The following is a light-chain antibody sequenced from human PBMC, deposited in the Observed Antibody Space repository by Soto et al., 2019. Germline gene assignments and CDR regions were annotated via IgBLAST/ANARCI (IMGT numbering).Light chain of an antibody. V-gene: IGKV4-1*01. CDR1: QSVLYSSNNNNY. Sequence: DIVMTESPDSLAVSLGERATINCKSSQSVLYSSNNNNYIAWYQQKPGQPPKLIIYCASTRESGVPDRFSGSGSGTDFTLTISSLQAEDVAIYYCQQYYDTPSTFGHGTKVEIK. CDR2: CAS. CDR3: QQYYDTPST. J-gene: IGKJ1*01.